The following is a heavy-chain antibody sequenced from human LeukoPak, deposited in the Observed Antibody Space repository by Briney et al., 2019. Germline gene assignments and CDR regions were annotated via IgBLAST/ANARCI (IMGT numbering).Heavy chain of an antibody. CDR1: GDSISTSNSY. V-gene: IGHV4-39*07. Sequence: SETLSLTCTVSGDSISTSNSYWGWIRQPPGKGLEWIGSIYYSGNTYYNASLKSRVTISVDTSKNQFSLKLSSVTAADTAVYYCARLAQDFDYWGQGTLVTVSS. CDR2: IYYSGNT. CDR3: ARLAQDFDY. J-gene: IGHJ4*02.